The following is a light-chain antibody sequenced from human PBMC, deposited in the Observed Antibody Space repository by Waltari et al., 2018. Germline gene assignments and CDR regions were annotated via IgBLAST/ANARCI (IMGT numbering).Light chain of an antibody. J-gene: IGLJ2*01. CDR3: QSYDSSLSHVV. V-gene: IGLV1-40*01. Sequence: QSVLTQPPSVSGAPGQRVTISCTGSSSNIGAGYDVHWYQQLPGTAPQPLIYGNSNRPSRVPDRFSGSKSGTSASLAITGLQAEDEADYYCQSYDSSLSHVVFGGGTQLTVL. CDR2: GNS. CDR1: SSNIGAGYD.